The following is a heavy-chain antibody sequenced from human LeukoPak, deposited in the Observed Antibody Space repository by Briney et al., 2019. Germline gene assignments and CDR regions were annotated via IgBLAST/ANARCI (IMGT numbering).Heavy chain of an antibody. V-gene: IGHV1-2*02. Sequence: ASVKVSCKASGYTFTDYYMHWVRQAPGQGLEWMGWINPNSGGTNYAQKSQGRVTMTTDTSISTAYMEVSRLRSDDTAVYYCARVRIGQQLDKYYYYAMDVWGQGTSVTVSS. CDR2: INPNSGGT. D-gene: IGHD6-13*01. CDR1: GYTFTDYY. CDR3: ARVRIGQQLDKYYYYAMDV. J-gene: IGHJ6*02.